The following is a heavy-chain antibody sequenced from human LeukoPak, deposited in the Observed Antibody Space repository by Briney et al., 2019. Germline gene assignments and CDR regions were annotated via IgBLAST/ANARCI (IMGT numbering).Heavy chain of an antibody. V-gene: IGHV1-18*01. Sequence: GASVKVSCKASGYTFTSYHIIWVRQAPGQGLEWMGWINTYSGNTNSAPNFQGRVTMTTDTSTSPAYMELSSVRSEDTALYYSASRYVGEGLAAVGTYHRYYMVVWGTGTTVTVSS. J-gene: IGHJ6*03. D-gene: IGHD6-13*01. CDR3: ASRYVGEGLAAVGTYHRYYMVV. CDR2: INTYSGNT. CDR1: GYTFTSYH.